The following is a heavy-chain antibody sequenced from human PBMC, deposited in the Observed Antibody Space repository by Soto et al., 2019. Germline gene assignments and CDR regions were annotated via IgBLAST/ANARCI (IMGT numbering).Heavy chain of an antibody. CDR2: ISSSSSTI. CDR1: GFTFSSYS. CDR3: ARGLDIVVVVAATFGDAFDI. D-gene: IGHD2-15*01. J-gene: IGHJ3*02. V-gene: IGHV3-48*01. Sequence: GESLKISCAASGFTFSSYSMNWVRQAPGKGLEWVSYISSSSSTIYYADSVKGRFTISRDNAKNSLYLQMNSLRAEDTAVYYCARGLDIVVVVAATFGDAFDIWGQGTMVTVSS.